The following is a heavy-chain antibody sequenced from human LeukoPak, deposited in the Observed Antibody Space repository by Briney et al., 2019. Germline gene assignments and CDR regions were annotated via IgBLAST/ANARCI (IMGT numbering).Heavy chain of an antibody. CDR2: IKPKTDGGTT. CDR1: GFTFSNAY. J-gene: IGHJ4*02. D-gene: IGHD5-24*01. CDR3: TTDPQRGYYFDY. V-gene: IGHV3-15*07. Sequence: GGSLRLSCAASGFTFSNAYMNWVRQAPGKGLEWVGRIKPKTDGGTTDYAAPVKGRFTMSRDDSKNTLYLQINSLKTEDTAVYHCTTDPQRGYYFDYWGQGTLVTVSS.